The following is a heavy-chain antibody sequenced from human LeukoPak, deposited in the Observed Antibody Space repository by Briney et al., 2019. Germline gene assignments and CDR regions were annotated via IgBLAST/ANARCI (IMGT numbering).Heavy chain of an antibody. Sequence: SETLSLTCAVCGGSFSGYYWSWIRQPPGKGLEWIGEINHSGSTNYKPSLKSRVTISVDTSKNQFSLKLSSVTAADTAVYYCARVSSSHDYWGQGTLVTVSS. CDR1: GGSFSGYY. CDR2: INHSGST. V-gene: IGHV4-34*01. CDR3: ARVSSSHDY. D-gene: IGHD6-13*01. J-gene: IGHJ4*02.